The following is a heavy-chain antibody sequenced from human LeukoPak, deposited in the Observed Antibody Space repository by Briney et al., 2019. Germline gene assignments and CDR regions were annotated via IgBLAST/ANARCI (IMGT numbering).Heavy chain of an antibody. V-gene: IGHV1-18*01. Sequence: ASVKVSCKASGYTFTSYGISWVRQAPGQGLEWMGWISAYNGNTNYAQKLQGRVTMTTDTSTSTAYMELSSLRSEDTAVYYCARVGVVAATHNWFDPWGQGTLVTVSS. D-gene: IGHD2-21*02. CDR2: ISAYNGNT. CDR1: GYTFTSYG. CDR3: ARVGVVAATHNWFDP. J-gene: IGHJ5*02.